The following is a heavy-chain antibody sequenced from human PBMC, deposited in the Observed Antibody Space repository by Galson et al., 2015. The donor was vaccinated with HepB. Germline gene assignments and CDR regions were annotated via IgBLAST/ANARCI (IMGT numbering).Heavy chain of an antibody. CDR3: ASSPQPRVDCSSTSCYAGVGY. CDR1: GFTFSSYS. D-gene: IGHD2-2*01. J-gene: IGHJ4*02. V-gene: IGHV3-21*01. Sequence: SLRLSCAASGFTFSSYSMNWVRQAPGKGLEWVSSISSSSSYIHYADSVKGRFTISRDNAKNSLYLQMNSLRAEDTAVYYCASSPQPRVDCSSTSCYAGVGYWGQGTLVTVSS. CDR2: ISSSSSYI.